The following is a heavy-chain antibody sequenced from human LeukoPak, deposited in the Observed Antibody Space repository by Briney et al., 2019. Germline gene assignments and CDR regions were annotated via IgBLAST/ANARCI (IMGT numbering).Heavy chain of an antibody. CDR1: GGSFSGYY. D-gene: IGHD3-10*01. V-gene: IGHV4-34*01. Sequence: SETLSLTCAVYGGSFSGYYWSWIRQPPGKGLEWIGEINHSGSTNYNPSLKSRVTISVDTSKNQFSLKLSSVTAADTAVHYCARGPLRFRELLFDYWGQGTLVTVSS. J-gene: IGHJ4*02. CDR3: ARGPLRFRELLFDY. CDR2: INHSGST.